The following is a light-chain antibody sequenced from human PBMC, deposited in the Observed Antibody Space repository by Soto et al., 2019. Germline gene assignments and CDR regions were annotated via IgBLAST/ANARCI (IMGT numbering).Light chain of an antibody. J-gene: IGLJ2*01. CDR3: CSYAGCSSVL. Sequence: QSALTQPASVSGSPGQSITISCTGTSSDVGSYNLVSWYQHRPGKAPQLMIYEVNKRPSGVSDRFSGSKSGNTASLTVSGLQAEDEAAYYCCSYAGCSSVLFGGGTQLTVL. CDR1: SSDVGSYNL. CDR2: EVN. V-gene: IGLV2-23*02.